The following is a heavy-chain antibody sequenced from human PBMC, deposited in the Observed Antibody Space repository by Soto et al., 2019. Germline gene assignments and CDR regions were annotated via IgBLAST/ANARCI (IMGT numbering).Heavy chain of an antibody. Sequence: EVQLVESGGGLVQSGGSLRLSCAASGFTFSSYWMHWVRQAPGKGLVWVSRINSDGSNTNYVDSVKGRFTISGDNAKNTVYLQMNSLRAEDTAVYYCARGGYSGHEYWGQGTLVTVSS. CDR1: GFTFSSYW. CDR2: INSDGSNT. D-gene: IGHD5-12*01. CDR3: ARGGYSGHEY. J-gene: IGHJ4*02. V-gene: IGHV3-74*01.